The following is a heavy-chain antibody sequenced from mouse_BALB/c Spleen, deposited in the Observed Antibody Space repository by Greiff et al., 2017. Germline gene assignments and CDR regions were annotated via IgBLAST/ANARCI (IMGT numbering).Heavy chain of an antibody. V-gene: IGHV1-77*01. CDR1: GYTFTDYY. CDR2: IYPGSGNT. J-gene: IGHJ2*01. CDR3: ARRTSRYVVDD. D-gene: IGHD1-1*01. Sequence: QVQLQQSGAELARPGASVKLSCKASGYTFTDYYINWVKQRTGQGLEWIGEIYPGSGNTYYNEKFKGKATLTADKSSSTAYMQLSSLTSEDSAVYFCARRTSRYVVDDWGQGTTLTVSS.